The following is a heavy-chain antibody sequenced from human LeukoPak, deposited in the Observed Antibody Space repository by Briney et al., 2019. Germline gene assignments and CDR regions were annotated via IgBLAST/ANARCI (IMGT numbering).Heavy chain of an antibody. CDR1: GFTVSSYS. V-gene: IGHV3-48*02. CDR2: VTASGTAM. CDR3: ASSGSYRFDY. J-gene: IGHJ4*02. Sequence: GGSLRLSCGASGFTVSSYSMKWVRQDPGKGLEWVSHVTASGTAMFYADSVKGRFTISRDNAKNSLYLQMNSLRDEDTAVYYCASSGSYRFDYWGQGTLVTVSS. D-gene: IGHD1-26*01.